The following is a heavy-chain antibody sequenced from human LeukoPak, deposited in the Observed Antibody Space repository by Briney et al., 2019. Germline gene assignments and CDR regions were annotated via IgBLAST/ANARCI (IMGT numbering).Heavy chain of an antibody. Sequence: SETLSLTCTVSGGSISSYYWSWIRQPPGVGLEGIGYIYYSGSTNYNPSLESRVTISVDRSTNQFALKLSSVTAADTAVYYCVRDLTGAGFDPWGQGTLVTVSS. CDR1: GGSISSYY. D-gene: IGHD3-10*01. J-gene: IGHJ5*02. CDR3: VRDLTGAGFDP. V-gene: IGHV4-59*01. CDR2: IYYSGST.